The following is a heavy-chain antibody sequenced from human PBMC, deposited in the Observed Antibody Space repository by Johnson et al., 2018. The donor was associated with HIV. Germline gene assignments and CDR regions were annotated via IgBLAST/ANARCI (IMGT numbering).Heavy chain of an antibody. CDR2: ILYDGSNK. V-gene: IGHV3-30*04. CDR3: VREGGGEWEPPDAFDI. Sequence: VQLVESGGGVVQPGRSVRLSCAASGFTFSSYAMHWVRQAPGKGLEWVAVILYDGSNKNYADSVKGRFTISRDNSKNTVYLQMNSLRVEDTAMYYCVREGGGEWEPPDAFDIWGKGTMVTASS. CDR1: GFTFSSYA. D-gene: IGHD1-26*01. J-gene: IGHJ3*02.